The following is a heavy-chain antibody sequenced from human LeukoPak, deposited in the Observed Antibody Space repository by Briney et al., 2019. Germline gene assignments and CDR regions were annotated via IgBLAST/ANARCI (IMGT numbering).Heavy chain of an antibody. CDR1: GFTFDDYG. V-gene: IGHV3-20*04. J-gene: IGHJ6*03. CDR3: ARDRGRYYMDV. D-gene: IGHD6-25*01. CDR2: INWNGGST. Sequence: GGSLRLSCAASGFTFDDYGMSWVRQAPGKGLEWVSGINWNGGSTVYADSVKGRFTISRDNAKNSLYLQMNSLRAEDTAVYYCARDRGRYYMDVWGKGTTVTISS.